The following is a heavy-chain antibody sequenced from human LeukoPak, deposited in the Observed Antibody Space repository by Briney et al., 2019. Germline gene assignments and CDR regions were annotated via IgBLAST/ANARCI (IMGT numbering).Heavy chain of an antibody. CDR2: INAGNSNT. Sequence: ASVKVSCKASGYTFTSYAMHWVRQAPGQRLEWMGWINAGNSNTKYSQKFQGRVTITRDTSASTAYMELSSLRSEDTAVYYCARDLDMYPSRYSSSWYGVGFDYWGQGTLVTVSS. CDR1: GYTFTSYA. J-gene: IGHJ4*02. D-gene: IGHD6-13*01. CDR3: ARDLDMYPSRYSSSWYGVGFDY. V-gene: IGHV1-3*01.